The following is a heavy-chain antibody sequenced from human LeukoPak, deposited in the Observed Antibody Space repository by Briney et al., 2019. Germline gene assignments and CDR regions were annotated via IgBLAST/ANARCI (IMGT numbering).Heavy chain of an antibody. J-gene: IGHJ6*02. CDR1: GGTFSSYA. V-gene: IGHV1-69*04. CDR2: IIPILGIA. Sequence: SVKVSCKASGGTFSSYAISLVRQAPGQGLEWMGRIIPILGIANYAQKFQGRVTITADKSTSTAYMELSSLRSEDTAVYYCADVASGYYGMDVWGQGTTVTVSS. D-gene: IGHD2-15*01. CDR3: ADVASGYYGMDV.